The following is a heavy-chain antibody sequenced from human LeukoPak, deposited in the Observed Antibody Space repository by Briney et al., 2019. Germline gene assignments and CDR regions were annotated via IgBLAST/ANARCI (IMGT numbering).Heavy chain of an antibody. V-gene: IGHV3-23*01. CDR2: ISGSGGST. CDR1: GFTFSSYW. J-gene: IGHJ4*02. D-gene: IGHD6-19*01. CDR3: AGSIAVAINTGDY. Sequence: GGSLRLSCAASGFTFSSYWMSWVRQAPGKGLEWVSAISGSGGSTYYADSVKGRFTISRDNSKNTLYLQMNSLRAEDTAVYYCAGSIAVAINTGDYWGQGTLVTVSS.